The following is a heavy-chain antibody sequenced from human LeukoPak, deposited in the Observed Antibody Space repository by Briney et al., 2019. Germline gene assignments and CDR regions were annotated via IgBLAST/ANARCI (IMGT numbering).Heavy chain of an antibody. CDR3: AKQAGGSGNYYYY. V-gene: IGHV3-23*01. CDR1: GFTFSSYA. Sequence: PGGSLRLSCEASGFTFSSYAMIWVRQAPGKGLEWVSAISGSGGTTYYADSVKGRFTISRDNSKNTLYLQMSSLRAEDTAVYFCAKQAGGSGNYYYYWGQGTLVTVSS. CDR2: ISGSGGTT. J-gene: IGHJ4*02. D-gene: IGHD3-10*01.